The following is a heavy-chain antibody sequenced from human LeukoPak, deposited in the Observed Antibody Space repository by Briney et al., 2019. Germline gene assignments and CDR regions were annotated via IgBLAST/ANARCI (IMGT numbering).Heavy chain of an antibody. CDR2: IIPIFGST. CDR3: ARRWPHSSGYYLFDY. D-gene: IGHD3-22*01. V-gene: IGHV1-69*05. J-gene: IGHJ4*02. Sequence: SVTVSCKASGGTFSSHGLSWVRQAPGQGLEWMGGIIPIFGSTNYAQNFQGRVTITMDESTSTAYMELSSLRTDDTAVYYCARRWPHSSGYYLFDYWGQGTLVTVSS. CDR1: GGTFSSHG.